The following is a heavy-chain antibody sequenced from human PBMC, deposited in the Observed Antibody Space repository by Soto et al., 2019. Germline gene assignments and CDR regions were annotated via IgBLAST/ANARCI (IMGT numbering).Heavy chain of an antibody. CDR1: GGSISSSSYY. V-gene: IGHV4-39*01. Sequence: QLQLQESGPGLVKPSETLSLTCTVSGGSISSSSYYWGWIRQPPGKGLEWIGSIYYSGSTYYNPSLKSCVTISVDTSMNQFCLKLSSVTAVDTAVYYCARSMTTVVTLDYWGQGTLVTV. J-gene: IGHJ4*02. CDR3: ARSMTTVVTLDY. D-gene: IGHD4-17*01. CDR2: IYYSGST.